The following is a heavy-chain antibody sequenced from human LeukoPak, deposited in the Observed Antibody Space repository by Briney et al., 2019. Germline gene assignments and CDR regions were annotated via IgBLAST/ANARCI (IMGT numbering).Heavy chain of an antibody. CDR1: GFTFSSYA. CDR3: AKDKGWGYSAYDCYGMDV. Sequence: PGGSLRLSCAASGFTFSSYAMSWVRQAPGKGLERVSAISGSGSSTYYADSVKGRFTISRDNSKNTLYLQMNSLRAEDTAVYYCAKDKGWGYSAYDCYGMDVWGQGTTVTVSS. V-gene: IGHV3-23*01. J-gene: IGHJ6*02. CDR2: ISGSGSST. D-gene: IGHD1-26*01.